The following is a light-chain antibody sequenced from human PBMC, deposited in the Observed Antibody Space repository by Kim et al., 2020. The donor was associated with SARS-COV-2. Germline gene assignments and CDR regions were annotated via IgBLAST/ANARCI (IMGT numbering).Light chain of an antibody. J-gene: IGLJ2*01. Sequence: SYELTQPPSVSVSPGQTASITCSGDKLGDKYAFWYQQKPGHSPVLVIYQDNKRPSGIPERFSGSNSANTATPTIRGTQAIDEADYYCQAWDRRPAVFCGG. CDR3: QAWDRRPAV. V-gene: IGLV3-1*01. CDR1: KLGDKY. CDR2: QDN.